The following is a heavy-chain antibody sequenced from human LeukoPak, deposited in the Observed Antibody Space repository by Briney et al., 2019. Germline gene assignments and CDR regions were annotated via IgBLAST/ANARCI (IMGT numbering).Heavy chain of an antibody. CDR3: AREGRIAVAGEVGYYFDY. CDR1: GGSFSGYY. J-gene: IGHJ4*02. CDR2: INHSGST. V-gene: IGHV4-34*01. D-gene: IGHD6-19*01. Sequence: SETLSLTCAVYGGSFSGYYWSWIRQPPGKGLEWIGEINHSGSTNYNPSLKSRVTISVDTSKNQFSLKLSSVTAADTAVYYCAREGRIAVAGEVGYYFDYWGQGTLVTVSS.